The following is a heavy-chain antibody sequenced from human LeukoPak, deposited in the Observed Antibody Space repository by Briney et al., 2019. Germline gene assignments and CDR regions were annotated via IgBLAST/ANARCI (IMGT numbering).Heavy chain of an antibody. CDR3: ARDRPIDY. V-gene: IGHV1-2*02. CDR1: GYTCTAYY. CDR2: INPNTGAT. Sequence: GASVKVSCKASGYTCTAYYLHWVRQAPGQGLEWMGWINPNTGATDFAQKFQGRVTMTRDTSISTAYMVLSSLRSDDTAVYYCARDRPIDYWGQGTLVTVSS. J-gene: IGHJ4*02.